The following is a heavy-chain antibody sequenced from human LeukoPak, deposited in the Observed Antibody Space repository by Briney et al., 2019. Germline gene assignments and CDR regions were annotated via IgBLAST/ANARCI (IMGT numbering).Heavy chain of an antibody. Sequence: PSETLSLTCTAAGGSISSYYWNWIRQPPGKGLEWIGYIYYSCSTNYNPSLKSRVTTLVDTSKNQFSLRLSSVTAADTAVYYCAVSTLRYCSGGSCYSSNWFDPWGQGTLVTVSS. CDR2: IYYSCST. V-gene: IGHV4-59*08. J-gene: IGHJ5*02. CDR1: GGSISSYY. CDR3: AVSTLRYCSGGSCYSSNWFDP. D-gene: IGHD2-15*01.